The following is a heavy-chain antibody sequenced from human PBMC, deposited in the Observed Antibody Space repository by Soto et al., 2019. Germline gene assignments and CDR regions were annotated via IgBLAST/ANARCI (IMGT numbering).Heavy chain of an antibody. CDR1: GLTFSDHY. CDR3: VRAARSGTTHFDY. CDR2: SRNKAKSYTT. J-gene: IGHJ4*02. V-gene: IGHV3-72*01. D-gene: IGHD1-7*01. Sequence: EVQLVESGGVLVQPGGSLRLSCVDSGLTFSDHYMDWVRQAPGKGLEWVGRSRNKAKSYTTDYAASVKGRFTISRDDSKSSVYLQMNSLETEDTAVYYCVRAARSGTTHFDYWGQGTLVTVSS.